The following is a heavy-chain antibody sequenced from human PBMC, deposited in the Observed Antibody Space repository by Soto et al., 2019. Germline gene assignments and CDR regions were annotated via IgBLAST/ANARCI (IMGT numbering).Heavy chain of an antibody. V-gene: IGHV1-2*04. CDR1: GYTFTGYY. CDR3: ARGPLDTAPNYYYYGMDV. J-gene: IGHJ6*02. D-gene: IGHD5-18*01. Sequence: ASVKVSCKASGYTFTGYYMHWVRQAPGQGLEWMGWINPNSGGTNYAQKFQGWVTMTRDTSISTAYMELSRLRSDDTAVYYCARGPLDTAPNYYYYGMDVWGQGTTVTVSS. CDR2: INPNSGGT.